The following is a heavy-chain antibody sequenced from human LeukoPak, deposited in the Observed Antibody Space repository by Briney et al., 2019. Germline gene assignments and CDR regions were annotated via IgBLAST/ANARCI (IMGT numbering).Heavy chain of an antibody. CDR2: ISYDGSNK. CDR1: GFTFSSYG. V-gene: IGHV3-30*18. J-gene: IGHJ4*02. CDR3: AKLEGVATRYSEPVFDY. D-gene: IGHD5-12*01. Sequence: PGRSLRLTCAASGFTFSSYGMHWVRQAPGKRLEWVAVISYDGSNKYYADSVKGRFTISRDNPKNTLYLQMNSLRAEDTAVYYCAKLEGVATRYSEPVFDYWGQGTLVTVSS.